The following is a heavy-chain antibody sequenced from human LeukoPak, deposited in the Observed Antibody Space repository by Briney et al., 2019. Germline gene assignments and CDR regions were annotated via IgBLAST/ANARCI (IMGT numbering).Heavy chain of an antibody. CDR2: ISGSGNRT. CDR3: AKWGENFDY. Sequence: GGSLRLSCAAPGFPIGSYDIHWVRQARGKGLEWVSSISGSGNRTYYADSVKGRFTISRDNSKNTLYLQMNSLRAEDTAVYYCAKWGENFDYWGQGTLVTVSS. J-gene: IGHJ4*02. CDR1: GFPIGSYD. V-gene: IGHV3-23*01. D-gene: IGHD3-10*01.